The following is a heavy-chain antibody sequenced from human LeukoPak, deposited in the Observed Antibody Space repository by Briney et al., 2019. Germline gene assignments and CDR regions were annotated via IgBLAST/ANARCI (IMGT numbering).Heavy chain of an antibody. J-gene: IGHJ4*02. CDR2: IIPIFGTA. D-gene: IGHD3-22*01. CDR1: GGTFSSYA. CDR3: ARELYYYDSSGYPFDY. V-gene: IGHV1-69*06. Sequence: GSSVKVSCKASGGTFSSYAISWVRQAPGQGLEWMGGIIPIFGTANYAQKFQGRVTITADKSTSTACMELSSLRSEDTAVYYCARELYYYDSSGYPFDYWGQGTLVTVSS.